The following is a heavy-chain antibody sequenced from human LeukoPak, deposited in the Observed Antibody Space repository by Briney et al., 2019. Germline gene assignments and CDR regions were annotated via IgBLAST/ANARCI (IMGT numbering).Heavy chain of an antibody. Sequence: KPSETLSLTCAVSGYSISSGYYWGWIRQPPGKGLEWIGSIYHSGSTYYNPSLKSRVTISVDTSKNQFSLKLGSVTAADTAVYYCARDDGDYFPLYYFDYWGQGTLVTVSS. CDR1: GYSISSGYY. J-gene: IGHJ4*02. V-gene: IGHV4-38-2*02. CDR3: ARDDGDYFPLYYFDY. CDR2: IYHSGST. D-gene: IGHD4-17*01.